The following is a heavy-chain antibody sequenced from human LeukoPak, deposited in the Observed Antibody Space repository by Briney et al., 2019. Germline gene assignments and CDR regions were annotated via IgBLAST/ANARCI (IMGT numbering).Heavy chain of an antibody. V-gene: IGHV1-8*01. CDR2: VNPNSGNT. CDR3: ARGFGYSYGRTPFDY. Sequence: ASVKVSCKASGYTFTSYDINWVRQATGQGLEWMGWVNPNSGNTGYAQKFQGRVTMTRNTSISTAYMELSSLRSEDTAVYYCARGFGYSYGRTPFDYWGQGTLVTVSS. D-gene: IGHD5-18*01. J-gene: IGHJ4*02. CDR1: GYTFTSYD.